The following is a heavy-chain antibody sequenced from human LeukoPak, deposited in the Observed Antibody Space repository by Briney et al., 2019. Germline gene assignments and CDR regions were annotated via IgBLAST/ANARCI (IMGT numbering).Heavy chain of an antibody. Sequence: GRSLRLSCAASGFTFSSYAMSWVRQAPGKGLEWVSAIRGGGGSTYYAASVKGRFTISRVNSRDTLYLQMNSLRAEDTAVYYCAKGYYDYVWGSYYFHYWGQGTLVTVSS. CDR2: IRGGGGST. CDR3: AKGYYDYVWGSYYFHY. J-gene: IGHJ4*02. D-gene: IGHD3-16*01. V-gene: IGHV3-23*01. CDR1: GFTFSSYA.